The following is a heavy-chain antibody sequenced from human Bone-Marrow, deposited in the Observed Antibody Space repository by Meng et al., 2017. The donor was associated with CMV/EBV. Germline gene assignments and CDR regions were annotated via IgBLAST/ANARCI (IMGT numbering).Heavy chain of an antibody. V-gene: IGHV3-74*01. D-gene: IGHD2-2*01. CDR3: AKEGYCSSTSCYYFRFGDWFDP. J-gene: IGHJ5*02. Sequence: GGSLRLSCAASGFTFSSYWMHWVRQAPGKGLVWVSRINSDGSSTSYADSVKGRFTISRDNAKNTLYLQMNSLRAEDTAVYYCAKEGYCSSTSCYYFRFGDWFDPWGQGTLVTVSS. CDR2: INSDGSST. CDR1: GFTFSSYW.